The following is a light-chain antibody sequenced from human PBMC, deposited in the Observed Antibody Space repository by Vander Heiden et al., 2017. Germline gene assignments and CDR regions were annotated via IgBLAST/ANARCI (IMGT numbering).Light chain of an antibody. CDR3: CSYAGTYTPVV. V-gene: IGLV2-11*01. J-gene: IGLJ2*01. CDR1: SSDVGGYNS. Sequence: QSALTHSRPVSGSPGQSRTIFRTGTSSDVGGYNSVSWYQQHPGEAPKLMIYEVTKRPAGVPDRFSGSKSGNTASLTISGLQAEDEADYYCCSYAGTYTPVVFGTGTKLTVL. CDR2: EVT.